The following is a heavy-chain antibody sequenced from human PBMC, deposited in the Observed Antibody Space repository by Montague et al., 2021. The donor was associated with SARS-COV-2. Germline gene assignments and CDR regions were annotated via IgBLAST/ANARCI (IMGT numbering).Heavy chain of an antibody. CDR1: GFSLSTSGVG. CDR2: IYWDDDK. D-gene: IGHD1-26*01. J-gene: IGHJ3*02. Sequence: PELVKPTQTLTLTCTFSGFSLSTSGVGVGWIRQPPGKALEWLALIYWDDDKRYSPSLKSRLTITKDTSKNQVVHTMTNMDPVDTATYYCAHRRGLLLSDAFDIWGQGTMVTVSS. V-gene: IGHV2-5*02. CDR3: AHRRGLLLSDAFDI.